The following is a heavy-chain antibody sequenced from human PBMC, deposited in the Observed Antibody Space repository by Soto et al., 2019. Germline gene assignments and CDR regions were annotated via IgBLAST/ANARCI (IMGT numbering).Heavy chain of an antibody. J-gene: IGHJ6*02. Sequence: SETLSLTYTVSGGSISSSSYYWGWIRQPPGKGLEWIGSIYYSGSTYYNPSLKSRVTISVDTSKNQFSLKLSSVTAADTAVYYCARPSYYYYGMDVWGQGTTVTVSS. V-gene: IGHV4-39*01. CDR1: GGSISSSSYY. CDR3: ARPSYYYYGMDV. CDR2: IYYSGST.